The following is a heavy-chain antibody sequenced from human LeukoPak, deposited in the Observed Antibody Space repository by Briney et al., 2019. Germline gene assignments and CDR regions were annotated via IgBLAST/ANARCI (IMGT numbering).Heavy chain of an antibody. D-gene: IGHD3-22*01. Sequence: GGSLRLSCTTSGFIFDSYSMDWVRQTPGKGLEWVAIIKQDGTETFYVDSVKGRFTISRDNVKNSLYLQMNSLRIEDAAVYYCMGGRGWLPENWGQGTLVTVSS. CDR3: MGGRGWLPEN. V-gene: IGHV3-7*01. J-gene: IGHJ4*02. CDR1: GFIFDSYS. CDR2: IKQDGTET.